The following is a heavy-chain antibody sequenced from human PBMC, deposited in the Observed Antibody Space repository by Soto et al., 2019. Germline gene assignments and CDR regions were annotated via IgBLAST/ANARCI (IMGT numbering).Heavy chain of an antibody. V-gene: IGHV3-23*01. CDR1: GFTFSSYA. CDR3: AKNGVAKLLLTTFDY. CDR2: ISASGGST. J-gene: IGHJ4*02. D-gene: IGHD2-15*01. Sequence: PGGSLRLSCAASGFTFSSYAMSWVRQAPGMGLAWVSGISASGGSTYYADSVKGRFTISRDNSKNTLYLQMNSLRAEDTAVYYCAKNGVAKLLLTTFDYWGQGTLVTVSS.